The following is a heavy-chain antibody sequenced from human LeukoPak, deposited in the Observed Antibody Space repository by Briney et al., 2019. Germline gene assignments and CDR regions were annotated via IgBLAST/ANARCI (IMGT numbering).Heavy chain of an antibody. J-gene: IGHJ4*02. CDR2: INHSGST. Sequence: SETLSLTCTVSSDSINNYYWSWIRQPAGKGLEWIGEINHSGSTNYNPSLKSRVTISVDTSKNQFSLKLSSVTAADTAVYYCARGKRSWYVYWGQGTLVTVSS. CDR3: ARGKRSWYVY. CDR1: SDSINNYY. D-gene: IGHD6-13*01. V-gene: IGHV4-34*01.